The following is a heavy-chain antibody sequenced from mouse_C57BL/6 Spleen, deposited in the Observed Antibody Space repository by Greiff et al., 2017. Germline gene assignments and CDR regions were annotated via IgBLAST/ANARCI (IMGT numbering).Heavy chain of an antibody. CDR2: INPNDGTT. J-gene: IGHJ3*01. CDR3: ARDGWDDRFAD. Sequence: VQLQQSGPELVKPGASVKISCKASGYYFTDYNMNWVKQSNGKSLEWIGVINPNDGTTRYIQKFQGKDTLTVDQSSSTAYMQLNSLTSEDSSGDYCARDGWDDRFADWGQGTLVTVSA. V-gene: IGHV1-39*01. CDR1: GYYFTDYN. D-gene: IGHD4-1*01.